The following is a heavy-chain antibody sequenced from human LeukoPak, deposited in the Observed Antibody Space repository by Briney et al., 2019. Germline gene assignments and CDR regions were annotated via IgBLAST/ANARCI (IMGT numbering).Heavy chain of an antibody. J-gene: IGHJ4*02. CDR2: IGADGHST. V-gene: IGHV3-23*01. Sequence: GGSLRLPCAASGFLISNDVMTWVRQAPGKGLEWVSAIGADGHSTDYANSVKGRFTISRDNSKNTLYLQMNSLSAEDTALYYCARRVGGAPDYWGRGTLVTYSS. CDR3: ARRVGGAPDY. CDR1: GFLISNDV. D-gene: IGHD1-26*01.